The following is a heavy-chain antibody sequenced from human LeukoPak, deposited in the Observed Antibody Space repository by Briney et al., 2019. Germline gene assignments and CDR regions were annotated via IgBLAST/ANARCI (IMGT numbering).Heavy chain of an antibody. CDR2: IYYSGST. Sequence: SETLSLTCTVSGGSISSSSYFWAWIRQPPGKGLEWIGSIYYSGSTYYNPSLNSRVTISVDTSKNQFSLRLSSVTAADTAVYYCAREVDAAAAYNWFDPWGQGTLVTVSS. CDR3: AREVDAAAAYNWFDP. D-gene: IGHD2-2*01. J-gene: IGHJ5*02. CDR1: GGSISSSSYF. V-gene: IGHV4-39*07.